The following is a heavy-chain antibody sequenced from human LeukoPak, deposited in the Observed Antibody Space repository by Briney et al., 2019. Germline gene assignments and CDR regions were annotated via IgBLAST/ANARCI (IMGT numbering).Heavy chain of an antibody. V-gene: IGHV3-30*04. CDR2: ISYDGSNK. J-gene: IGHJ6*04. CDR1: GFTFNSYA. CDR3: ARDRQLWLPDYYYYYGMDV. D-gene: IGHD5-18*01. Sequence: GRSLRLSCAASGFTFNSYAMHWVRQAPGKGLEWVAVISYDGSNKYYADSVKGRFTISRDNSKNTLYLQMNSLRAEDTAVYYCARDRQLWLPDYYYYYGMDVWGKGTTVTVSS.